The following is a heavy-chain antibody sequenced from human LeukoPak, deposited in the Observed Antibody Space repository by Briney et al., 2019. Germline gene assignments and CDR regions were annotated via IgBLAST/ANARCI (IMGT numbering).Heavy chain of an antibody. CDR1: GGSFSGYY. V-gene: IGHV4-34*01. J-gene: IGHJ4*02. CDR3: ARGVGLYYDFWSGYYAFDY. D-gene: IGHD3-3*01. Sequence: SETLSLTCAVYGGSFSGYYWSWIRQPPGKGLEWIREINHSGSTNYNPSLKSRVTISVDTSKNQFSLKLSSVTAADTAVYYCARGVGLYYDFWSGYYAFDYWGQGTLVTVSS. CDR2: INHSGST.